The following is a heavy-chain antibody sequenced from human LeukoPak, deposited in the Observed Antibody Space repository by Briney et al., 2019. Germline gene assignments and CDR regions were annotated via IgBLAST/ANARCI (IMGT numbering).Heavy chain of an antibody. CDR3: ARTRITIFGVARYYYYMDV. V-gene: IGHV1-69*13. D-gene: IGHD3-3*01. Sequence: ASVKVSCRASGGTFSSYAISWVRQAPGQGLEWMGGIIPIFGTANYAQKFQGRVTITADESTSTAYMGLSSLRSEDTAVYYCARTRITIFGVARYYYYMDVWGKGTTVTVSS. CDR1: GGTFSSYA. CDR2: IIPIFGTA. J-gene: IGHJ6*03.